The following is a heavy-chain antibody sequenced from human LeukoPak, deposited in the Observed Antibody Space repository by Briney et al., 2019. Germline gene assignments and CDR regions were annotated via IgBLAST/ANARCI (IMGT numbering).Heavy chain of an antibody. D-gene: IGHD2-2*01. J-gene: IGHJ4*02. CDR1: GFTFSSYW. CDR3: AKGASGRCGGTICYALDY. Sequence: PGGSLRLSCAASGFTFSSYWMSWVRQAPGKGLEWVANIKQDGSEKYYVDSVKGRFTISRDNAKNSLYLQMNSLRAEDTAVYYCAKGASGRCGGTICYALDYWGQGTLVTVSS. V-gene: IGHV3-7*03. CDR2: IKQDGSEK.